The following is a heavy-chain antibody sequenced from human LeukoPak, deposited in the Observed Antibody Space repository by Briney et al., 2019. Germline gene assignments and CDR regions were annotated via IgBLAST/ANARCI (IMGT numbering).Heavy chain of an antibody. V-gene: IGHV3-33*01. D-gene: IGHD5-18*01. CDR1: GFTFSSYG. CDR2: IWYDGSNK. J-gene: IGHJ4*02. Sequence: GGSLRLSCAASGFTFSSYGMHWVRQAPGKGLEWVAVIWYDGSNKYYADSVKGRFTISRDNSKNTLYLQMNSLRAEDTAVYYCAREDTAINYFDYWGKETLVTVSS. CDR3: AREDTAINYFDY.